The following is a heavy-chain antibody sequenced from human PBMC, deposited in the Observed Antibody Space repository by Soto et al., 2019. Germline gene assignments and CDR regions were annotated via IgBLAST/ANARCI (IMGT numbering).Heavy chain of an antibody. V-gene: IGHV5-51*01. CDR1: GYRFFNYY. Sequence: GESLKISCKGSGYRFFNYYIGWVRQTPGKGLEWMGIIHPGDSDTRYSPSLQGQVTISADTTIDTAYMQWRSLKASDTAIYYCAKLRGVTGTAGGGVLESWGQGTLVTVSS. CDR3: AKLRGVTGTAGGGVLES. J-gene: IGHJ4*02. CDR2: IHPGDSDT. D-gene: IGHD2-21*02.